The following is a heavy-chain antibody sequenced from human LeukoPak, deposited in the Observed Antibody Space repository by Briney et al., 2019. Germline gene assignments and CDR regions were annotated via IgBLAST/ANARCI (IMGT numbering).Heavy chain of an antibody. D-gene: IGHD3-10*01. Sequence: ASVKVSCKASGYTFTSYGISWVRQAPGQGLEWMGWINPNSGGTNYAQKFQGRVTMTRDTSISTAYMELRSLRSDDTAVYYCARDCSYGSGSYYYMDVWGKGTTVTVSS. CDR3: ARDCSYGSGSYYYMDV. CDR2: INPNSGGT. V-gene: IGHV1-2*02. J-gene: IGHJ6*03. CDR1: GYTFTSYG.